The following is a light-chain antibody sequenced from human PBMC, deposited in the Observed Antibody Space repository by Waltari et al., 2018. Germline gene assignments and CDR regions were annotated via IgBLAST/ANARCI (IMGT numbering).Light chain of an antibody. V-gene: IGLV2-8*01. J-gene: IGLJ1*01. Sequence: QSALTQPPSASGSPGQSINISCSGTSSDVGGYHYVSWSQPHPGKAPKLIIYEIAKRPSGFPGGFSGSKADNTASLTVSGLQAEDEADYYCSSYAGSNNFVFGTGTKVTVL. CDR1: SSDVGGYHY. CDR2: EIA. CDR3: SSYAGSNNFV.